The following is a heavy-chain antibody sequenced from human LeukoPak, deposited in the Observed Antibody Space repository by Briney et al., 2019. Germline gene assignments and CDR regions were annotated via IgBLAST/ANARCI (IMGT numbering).Heavy chain of an antibody. V-gene: IGHV4-59*01. D-gene: IGHD3-22*01. CDR3: ARLNSGTRYYYDSSGYSGGYGMDV. Sequence: SETLSLTCTVSGGSISSYYWSWIRQPPGKGLEWIGYIYYSGSTNYNPSLKSRVTISVDTSKNQFSLKLSSVTAADTAVYYCARLNSGTRYYYDSSGYSGGYGMDVWGQGTTVTVSS. CDR1: GGSISSYY. J-gene: IGHJ6*02. CDR2: IYYSGST.